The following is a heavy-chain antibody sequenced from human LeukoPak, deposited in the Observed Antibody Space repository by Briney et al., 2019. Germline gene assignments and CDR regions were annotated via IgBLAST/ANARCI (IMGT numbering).Heavy chain of an antibody. Sequence: GGSLRLSCAASGFTFRSYTMNWVRQAPGKGLEWVSSIGSSGYIYYADSVKGRFIISRDNAKNSLYLQMNSLRAEDTAVYYCASDSGGTLDYWGQGTLVTVSS. J-gene: IGHJ4*02. CDR3: ASDSGGTLDY. CDR2: IGSSGYI. D-gene: IGHD3-16*01. V-gene: IGHV3-21*01. CDR1: GFTFRSYT.